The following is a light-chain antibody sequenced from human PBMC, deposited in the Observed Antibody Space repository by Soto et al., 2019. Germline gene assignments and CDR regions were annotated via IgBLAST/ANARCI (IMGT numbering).Light chain of an antibody. Sequence: ALQMTQSPSSLSASVGDRVTITCRASQDIRNDLGWYQQKPGKAPKLLIYAASSLQSGVPSRFSGSGSGTDFTLTISSLQPEDFATYYCQQCDSTPQTFGGGTKVDIK. J-gene: IGKJ4*01. V-gene: IGKV1-6*01. CDR2: AAS. CDR3: QQCDSTPQT. CDR1: QDIRND.